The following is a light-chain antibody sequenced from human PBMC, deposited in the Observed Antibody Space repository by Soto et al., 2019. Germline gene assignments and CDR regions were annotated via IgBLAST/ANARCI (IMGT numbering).Light chain of an antibody. CDR1: QSIGSW. CDR2: KAS. CDR3: QQYDVQWT. V-gene: IGKV1-5*03. Sequence: DIQMTQSPSTLSASVGDRVTITCRASQSIGSWLAWYQQKLGKAPKLLIYKASSLESGVPARFSGIGSGKEFTLTINSLQPDDFATYYCQQYDVQWTFGQGTKVEIK. J-gene: IGKJ1*01.